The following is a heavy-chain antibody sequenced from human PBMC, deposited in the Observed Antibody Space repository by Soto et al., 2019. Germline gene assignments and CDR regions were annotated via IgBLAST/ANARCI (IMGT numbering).Heavy chain of an antibody. Sequence: QVQLVQSGAEVKKPGASVNVSCKASGYTFTVYYMHWVRQAPGQGLEWMGWINPKSGGTMYPQKFQGRVTMTWETSIRKSYLALTRLGSDVTAVDYCGRDLGKGGGSAGFGYWGQGNLVS. V-gene: IGHV1-2*02. CDR3: GRDLGKGGGSAGFGY. D-gene: IGHD1-26*01. CDR1: GYTFTVYY. J-gene: IGHJ4*02. CDR2: INPKSGGT.